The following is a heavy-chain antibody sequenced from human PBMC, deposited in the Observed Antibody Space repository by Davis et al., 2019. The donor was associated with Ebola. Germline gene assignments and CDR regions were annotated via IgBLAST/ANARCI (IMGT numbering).Heavy chain of an antibody. CDR1: GYTFSDYY. J-gene: IGHJ6*02. V-gene: IGHV1-46*01. D-gene: IGHD2-8*02. Sequence: ASVKVSCKASGYTFSDYYMHWVRQAPGQGLEWMGMINPGGGSTSYAQKFQGRVTMTRDTSTSTVYMELSSLRSEDTAVYYCAKDLFWWAASDVWGQGTTVTVS. CDR3: AKDLFWWAASDV. CDR2: INPGGGST.